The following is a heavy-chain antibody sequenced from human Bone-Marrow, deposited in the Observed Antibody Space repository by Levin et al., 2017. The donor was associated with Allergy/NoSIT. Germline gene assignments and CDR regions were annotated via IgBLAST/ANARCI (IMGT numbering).Heavy chain of an antibody. D-gene: IGHD6-6*01. V-gene: IGHV3-9*01. CDR3: AKDIYSSSSYWYFDL. J-gene: IGHJ2*01. CDR2: ISWNSGSI. CDR1: GFTFDDYA. Sequence: GGSLRLSCAASGFTFDDYAMHWVRQAPGKGLEWVSGISWNSGSIGYADSVKGRFTISRDNAKNSLYLQMNSLRAEDTALYYCAKDIYSSSSYWYFDLWGRGTLVTVSS.